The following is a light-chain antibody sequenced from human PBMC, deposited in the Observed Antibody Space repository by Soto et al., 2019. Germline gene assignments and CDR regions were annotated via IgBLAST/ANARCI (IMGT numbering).Light chain of an antibody. Sequence: DIQMTQSPSSLSASVRDRVTITCRASQNINNYVNWYQQKPGEAPKLLIYAASRLQGGVPTRFSGSGSGTDFTLTISSLQPEDFGAYYCQQGFSTPYAFGQGTKLEI. V-gene: IGKV1-39*01. J-gene: IGKJ2*01. CDR2: AAS. CDR1: QNINNY. CDR3: QQGFSTPYA.